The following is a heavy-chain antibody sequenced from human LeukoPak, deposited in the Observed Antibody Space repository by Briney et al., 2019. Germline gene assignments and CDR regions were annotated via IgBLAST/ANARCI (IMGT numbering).Heavy chain of an antibody. CDR1: GIPFSDYY. CDR2: ISASSSYT. J-gene: IGHJ4*02. Sequence: PGGSLRLSCVVSGIPFSDYYMNWIRQTPGKGLEWISYISASSSYTDYADSVKGRFTNSRDNAQNALFLQMNRLRVEDTAVYYCAAGTAADYWGQGTLVTVSS. CDR3: AAGTAADY. D-gene: IGHD6-13*01. V-gene: IGHV3-11*03.